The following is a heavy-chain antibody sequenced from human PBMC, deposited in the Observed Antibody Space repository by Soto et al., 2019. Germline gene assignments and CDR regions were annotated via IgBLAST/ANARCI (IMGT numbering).Heavy chain of an antibody. CDR3: AREGAIVPRFFDP. V-gene: IGHV2-5*01. J-gene: IGHJ5*02. CDR2: IYWNDDK. CDR1: GFSLSTNGVG. D-gene: IGHD1-26*01. Sequence: QITLKESGPTLVKPTETLTLICTFSGFSLSTNGVGVGWIRQPPGKALEWLALIYWNDDKRYSPSLQSRLTIPKDTSKNQVVFTMTNPDPVDTATYYCAREGAIVPRFFDPWGQGILVTVSS.